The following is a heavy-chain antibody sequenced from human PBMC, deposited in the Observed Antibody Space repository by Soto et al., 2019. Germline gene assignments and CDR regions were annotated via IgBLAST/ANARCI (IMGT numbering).Heavy chain of an antibody. V-gene: IGHV3-30*18. J-gene: IGHJ4*02. CDR3: AKEYSGSFDY. CDR2: ISYDGSNK. D-gene: IGHD6-13*01. CDR1: GFTFSSYG. Sequence: QVQLVESGGGVVQPGRSLRLSCAASGFTFSSYGMHWVRQAPGKGLEWVAVISYDGSNKYYADSVKGRFTISRDNSKNALYLQVNSLRAADTAVYYCAKEYSGSFDYWGQGTLVTVSS.